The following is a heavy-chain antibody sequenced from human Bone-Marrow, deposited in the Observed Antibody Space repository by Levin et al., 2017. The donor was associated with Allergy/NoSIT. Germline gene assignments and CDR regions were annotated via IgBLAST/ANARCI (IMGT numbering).Heavy chain of an antibody. J-gene: IGHJ5*01. V-gene: IGHV4-59*01. D-gene: IGHD2-2*01. CDR3: ARGDVIVVPTAMWFDS. CDR2: IYDGGST. CDR1: GGSIRSYY. Sequence: TTSETLSLTCSVSGGSIRSYYWNWIRQSPGRGLEWIGNIYDGGSTNYNPALKSRVTISMDTSKNQFSLRLTSVTAADTAVYYCARGDVIVVPTAMWFDSWGQGSLVTVSS.